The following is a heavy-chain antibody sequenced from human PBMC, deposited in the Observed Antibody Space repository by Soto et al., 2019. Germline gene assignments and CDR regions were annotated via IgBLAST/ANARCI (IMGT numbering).Heavy chain of an antibody. J-gene: IGHJ5*02. D-gene: IGHD2-2*01. CDR1: VFSFSSYW. CDR3: ARPIVVVPAAPHTSNWFDP. Sequence: GSLRLAGGASVFSFSSYWMSWVRQGPGKGLEWVANMNQGGSEINYVDSVRGRFTISRDNAKNLLYLQMNSLRVEDTAVYYCARPIVVVPAAPHTSNWFDPWGQGTLVSVSS. CDR2: MNQGGSEI. V-gene: IGHV3-7*01.